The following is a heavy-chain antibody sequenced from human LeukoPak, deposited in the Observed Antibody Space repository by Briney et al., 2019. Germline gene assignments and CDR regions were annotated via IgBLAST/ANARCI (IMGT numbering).Heavy chain of an antibody. CDR1: GFIFSSYE. J-gene: IGHJ4*02. D-gene: IGHD2/OR15-2a*01. CDR2: ISNTDSTI. CDR3: ARDEGLSNNVCFLDY. V-gene: IGHV3-48*03. Sequence: GGSLRLSCAGSGFIFSSYEMNWVRQAPGKGLEWVSYISNTDSTIYYADSVKGRFTISRDNAKNSLYLQMDSLRVEDTAVYYCARDEGLSNNVCFLDYWGQGTLVTVSS.